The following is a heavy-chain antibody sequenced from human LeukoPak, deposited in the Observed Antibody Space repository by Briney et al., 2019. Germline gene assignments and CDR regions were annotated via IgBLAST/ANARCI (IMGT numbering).Heavy chain of an antibody. D-gene: IGHD4-4*01. CDR1: GFTFSSYA. Sequence: QSGGSLRLSCAASGFTFSSYAMSWVRQAPGKGLEWVSTISGSGGSTYYADSVKGRLTISGDNSKNTLYLQMNSLRAEDTAVYYCAKDDSNWASDYWGQGTLITVSS. CDR2: ISGSGGST. J-gene: IGHJ4*02. V-gene: IGHV3-23*01. CDR3: AKDDSNWASDY.